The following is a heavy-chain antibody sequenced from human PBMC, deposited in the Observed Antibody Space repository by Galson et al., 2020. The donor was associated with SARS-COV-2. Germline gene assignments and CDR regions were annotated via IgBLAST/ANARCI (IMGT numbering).Heavy chain of an antibody. Sequence: TLSLTCTVSGGSISTYYWSWIRQPPGKGMEWIGYIYFSGNTKHNPSLKSRVTISIDTSKNQFSLKLTSVTAADTAVYYCARGTGELWGQGTLVTVSS. D-gene: IGHD1-26*01. V-gene: IGHV4-59*13. CDR2: IYFSGNT. J-gene: IGHJ4*02. CDR3: ARGTGEL. CDR1: GGSISTYY.